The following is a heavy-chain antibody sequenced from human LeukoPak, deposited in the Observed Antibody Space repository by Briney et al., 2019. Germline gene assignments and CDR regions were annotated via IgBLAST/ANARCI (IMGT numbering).Heavy chain of an antibody. V-gene: IGHV3-21*01. CDR2: ISSSSTYM. CDR3: ARNPPRTATQPSPFDI. Sequence: GRSLRLSCAASGFAFSTYSVTWVRQAPGKGLEWVSSISSSSTYMFYADSVKGRFTISRDNAENSLFLQMNSLRAEDTAVYYCARNPPRTATQPSPFDIWGQGTMVTVSS. CDR1: GFAFSTYS. J-gene: IGHJ3*02. D-gene: IGHD2-15*01.